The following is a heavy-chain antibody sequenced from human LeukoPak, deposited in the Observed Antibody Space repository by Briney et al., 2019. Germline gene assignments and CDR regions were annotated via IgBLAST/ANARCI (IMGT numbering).Heavy chain of an antibody. Sequence: SGGSLRLSCAASGFIFSNYGMHWVRQAPGKGLEWVAFIRYDGSIRYYIDPVKGRFTISRDNSKNTLYLQMNSLRAEDTAVYHCARVVDHDYGDYYLDYWGQGTLVTVSS. V-gene: IGHV3-30*02. J-gene: IGHJ4*02. D-gene: IGHD4-17*01. CDR2: IRYDGSIR. CDR1: GFIFSNYG. CDR3: ARVVDHDYGDYYLDY.